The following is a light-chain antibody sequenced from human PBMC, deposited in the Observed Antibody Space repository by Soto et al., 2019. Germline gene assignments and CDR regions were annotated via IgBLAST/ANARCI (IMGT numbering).Light chain of an antibody. CDR3: GQFVSSPPRT. Sequence: EIVMTQSPATLSVSPGERATLSCRASQSVRTNLAWYQHKPGQSPRLLIYGVSNRATGIPDRFSGSGSGTDFTLTINRLEPEDFAVYFCGQFVSSPPRTFGQGTKVEIK. CDR2: GVS. CDR1: QSVRTN. V-gene: IGKV3-20*01. J-gene: IGKJ1*01.